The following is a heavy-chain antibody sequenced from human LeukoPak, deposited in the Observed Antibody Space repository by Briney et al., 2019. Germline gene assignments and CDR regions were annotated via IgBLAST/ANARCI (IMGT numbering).Heavy chain of an antibody. D-gene: IGHD4-17*01. CDR1: GXTFSSYA. J-gene: IGHJ4*02. V-gene: IGHV3-23*01. CDR2: ISGSGGNT. CDR3: AKGRNEDGDAALNY. Sequence: GGSLRLSCAASGXTFSSYAXSWVRQAPGXGLEWVSSISGSGGNTFSEDSVKGRFTISRDNYKNPLYLQMNSLRAEDTAAYHCAKGRNEDGDAALNYWGQGTLVTVSS.